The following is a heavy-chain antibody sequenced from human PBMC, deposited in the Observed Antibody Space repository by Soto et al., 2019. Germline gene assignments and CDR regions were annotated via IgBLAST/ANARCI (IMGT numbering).Heavy chain of an antibody. D-gene: IGHD1-26*01. CDR3: ARAPSGSYPEFDY. J-gene: IGHJ4*02. CDR2: ITYDGSNQ. Sequence: AVESLSLSCAASGFTFSNYSMSWVRQAPGKGLEWVGDITYDGSNQYYADSVKGRFTISRDNSRNMLFLQMNSLRPDDTAVYYCARAPSGSYPEFDYWGQGTLVTVSS. CDR1: GFTFSNYS. V-gene: IGHV3-30-3*01.